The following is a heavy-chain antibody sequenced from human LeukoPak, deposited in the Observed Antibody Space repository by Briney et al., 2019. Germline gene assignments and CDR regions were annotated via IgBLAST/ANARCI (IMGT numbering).Heavy chain of an antibody. Sequence: GGSLRLSCAASGFTFSSYSMNWVRQAPGKGLEWVSYISSSSSTIYYADSVKGRFTISRDNAKNSLYPQMNSLRAEDTAVYYCARESERFLEWLPRPFDYWGQGTLVTVSS. V-gene: IGHV3-48*01. CDR1: GFTFSSYS. CDR3: ARESERFLEWLPRPFDY. CDR2: ISSSSSTI. J-gene: IGHJ4*02. D-gene: IGHD3-3*01.